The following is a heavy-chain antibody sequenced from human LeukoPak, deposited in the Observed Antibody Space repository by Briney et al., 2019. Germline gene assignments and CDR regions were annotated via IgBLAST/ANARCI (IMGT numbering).Heavy chain of an antibody. Sequence: SETLSLTCAVYGGSFSSYYWSWIRQPPGKGLEWIGYIYYSGSTNHNPSLKSRVTISVDTSKNQFPLKLSSVTAADTAVYYCARGFWGIDAFDIWGQGTMVTVSS. D-gene: IGHD3-16*01. CDR2: IYYSGST. CDR1: GGSFSSYY. J-gene: IGHJ3*02. CDR3: ARGFWGIDAFDI. V-gene: IGHV4-59*01.